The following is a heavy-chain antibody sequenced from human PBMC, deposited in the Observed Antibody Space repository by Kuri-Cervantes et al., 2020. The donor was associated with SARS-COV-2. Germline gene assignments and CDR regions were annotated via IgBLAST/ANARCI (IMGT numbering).Heavy chain of an antibody. J-gene: IGHJ5*02. CDR1: SGFLSGYY. Sequence: GSLRLSCAVDSGFLSGYYWSWIRQPPGKGLEWIGEINHSGTTNYNPSLKSRVSISVDTSKNQFSLKLSSVTAADTAVYYCARGRQFWYIVVVVADRWFDPWGQGTLVTVSS. D-gene: IGHD2-15*01. CDR2: INHSGTT. V-gene: IGHV4-34*01. CDR3: ARGRQFWYIVVVVADRWFDP.